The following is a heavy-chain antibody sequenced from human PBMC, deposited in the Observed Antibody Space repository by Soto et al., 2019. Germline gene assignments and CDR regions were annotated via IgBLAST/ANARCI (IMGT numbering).Heavy chain of an antibody. CDR1: GFTFSGYS. D-gene: IGHD3-9*01. V-gene: IGHV3-48*02. J-gene: IGHJ4*02. CDR3: AREDILGVRSFDY. CDR2: ISSGSKTI. Sequence: PGGSLRLSCAASGFTFSGYSVNWVRQAPGKGLEWVSYISSGSKTIYYAESVKGRLTVSRDNARNSQYLQMNSLRDEDTAVYYCAREDILGVRSFDYWGQGTLVTVSS.